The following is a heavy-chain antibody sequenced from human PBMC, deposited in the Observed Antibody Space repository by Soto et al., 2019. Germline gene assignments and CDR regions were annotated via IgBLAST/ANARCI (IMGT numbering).Heavy chain of an antibody. V-gene: IGHV5-51*01. CDR3: ARYRHEIAAAAYYYYYGMDV. CDR2: IYPGDSDT. Sequence: PGESLKISCKGSGYSFTSYWIGWVRQMPGKGLEWMGIIYPGDSDTRYSPSFQGQVTISADKSISTAYLQWSSLKASDTAMYYCARYRHEIAAAAYYYYYGMDVWRQGTTVTVSS. J-gene: IGHJ6*02. D-gene: IGHD6-13*01. CDR1: GYSFTSYW.